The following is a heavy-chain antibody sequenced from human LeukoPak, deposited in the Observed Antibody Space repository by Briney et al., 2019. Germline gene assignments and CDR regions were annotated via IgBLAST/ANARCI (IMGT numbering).Heavy chain of an antibody. D-gene: IGHD4-17*01. CDR1: GYTFTSYG. J-gene: IGHJ4*02. CDR3: ASLYGDYVGSDY. Sequence: ASVKVSCKASGYTFTSYGISWVRQAPGQGLEWMGWISAYNGNTNYAQKLQGRVTMTTDTSTSTAYMELSRLRSDDTAVYYCASLYGDYVGSDYWGQGTLVTVSS. CDR2: ISAYNGNT. V-gene: IGHV1-18*01.